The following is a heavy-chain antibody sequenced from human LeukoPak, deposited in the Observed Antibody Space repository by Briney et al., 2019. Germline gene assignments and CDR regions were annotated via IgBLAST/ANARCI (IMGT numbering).Heavy chain of an antibody. J-gene: IGHJ5*02. D-gene: IGHD6-13*01. CDR2: MNPNSGNT. CDR3: ARRCDSSSWYFPPHNDNWLDP. CDR1: GYTFTSYD. Sequence: ASVKVSCKASGYTFTSYDINWVRQATGQGLEWMGWMNPNSGNTGYAQKFQGRVTMTRNTSISTAYMELSSLRSEDTAVYYCARRCDSSSWYFPPHNDNWLDPWGQGTLVTVSS. V-gene: IGHV1-8*01.